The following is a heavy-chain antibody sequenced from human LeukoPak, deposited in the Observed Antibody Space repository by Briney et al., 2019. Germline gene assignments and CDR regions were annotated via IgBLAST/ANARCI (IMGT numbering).Heavy chain of an antibody. CDR1: GGTFSSYA. Sequence: ASVKVSCKASGGTFSSYAISWVRQAPGQGLEWMGGIIPIFGTANYAQKFQGRVTITADKSTSTAYMELSSLRSEDTAVYYCASLDYYDSSGYWRQNSGDAFDIWGQGTMVTVSS. D-gene: IGHD3-22*01. V-gene: IGHV1-69*06. J-gene: IGHJ3*02. CDR2: IIPIFGTA. CDR3: ASLDYYDSSGYWRQNSGDAFDI.